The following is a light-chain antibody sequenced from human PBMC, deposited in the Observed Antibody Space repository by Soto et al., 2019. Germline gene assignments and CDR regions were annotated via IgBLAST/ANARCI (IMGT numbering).Light chain of an antibody. V-gene: IGKV1D-16*01. CDR3: QHYNTSPLT. J-gene: IGKJ4*01. CDR1: QGISSR. CDR2: AAS. Sequence: DIQMTQSPSSLSASVGDRVTITCRASQGISSRLAWYQQKPVKAPKHLIYAASSLQSGVPSRFSGSGSGKDFNLTISSLQPEDFATYCWQHYNTSPLTFGGGTKVEIK.